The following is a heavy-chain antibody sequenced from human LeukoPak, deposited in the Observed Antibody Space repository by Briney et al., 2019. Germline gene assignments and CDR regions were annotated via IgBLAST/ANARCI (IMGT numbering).Heavy chain of an antibody. CDR1: GYTITSYG. CDR3: AAGYCSSTSRSEFDY. V-gene: IGHV1-18*01. J-gene: IGHJ4*02. Sequence: ASVKVSCKASGYTITSYGISWVRQAPGQGLEWMGWISAYNGNTNYAQKVQGRVTMTTDTSTSTAYMELRSLRSDDTAVYYCAAGYCSSTSRSEFDYWGQGTLVTVSS. CDR2: ISAYNGNT. D-gene: IGHD2-2*01.